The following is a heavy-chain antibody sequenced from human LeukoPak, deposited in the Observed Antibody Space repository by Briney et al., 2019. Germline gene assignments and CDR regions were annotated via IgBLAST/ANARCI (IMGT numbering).Heavy chain of an antibody. Sequence: GESLKISCKGSGYSFTSYWIRWVRQMPGKGLEWMGRIDPSDSYTNYSPSFQGHVTISADKSISTAYLQWSSLKASDTAMYYCARQYNWNDEYDYWGQGTLVTVSS. CDR2: IDPSDSYT. V-gene: IGHV5-10-1*01. CDR1: GYSFTSYW. J-gene: IGHJ4*02. CDR3: ARQYNWNDEYDY. D-gene: IGHD1-1*01.